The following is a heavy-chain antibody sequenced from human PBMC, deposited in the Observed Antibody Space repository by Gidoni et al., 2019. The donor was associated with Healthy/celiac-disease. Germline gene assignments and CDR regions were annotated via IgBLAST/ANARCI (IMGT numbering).Heavy chain of an antibody. CDR2: IRYDGSNK. CDR3: AKGAEWLFGFYYYYYMDV. D-gene: IGHD3-3*01. Sequence: QVQLVESGGGVVQPGGSLRLSCAASGFTFSSYGMHWVRQAPGKGLEWVAFIRYDGSNKYYADSVKGRFTISRDNSKNTLYLQMNSLRAEDTAVYYCAKGAEWLFGFYYYYYMDVWGKGTTVTVSS. J-gene: IGHJ6*03. V-gene: IGHV3-30*02. CDR1: GFTFSSYG.